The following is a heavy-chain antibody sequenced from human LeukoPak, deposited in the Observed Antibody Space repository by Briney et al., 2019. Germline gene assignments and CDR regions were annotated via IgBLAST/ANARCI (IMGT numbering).Heavy chain of an antibody. CDR2: INHSGST. D-gene: IGHD2-2*01. CDR1: GGSFSGYY. V-gene: IGHV4-34*01. CDR3: ARGKYCSSTSCYVRNGCWFDP. Sequence: PSETLSLTCAVYGGSFSGYYWSWIRQPPGKGLEWIGEINHSGSTNYNPSLKSRVTISVDTSKNQFSLKLSSVTAADTAVYYCARGKYCSSTSCYVRNGCWFDPWGQGTLVTVSS. J-gene: IGHJ5*02.